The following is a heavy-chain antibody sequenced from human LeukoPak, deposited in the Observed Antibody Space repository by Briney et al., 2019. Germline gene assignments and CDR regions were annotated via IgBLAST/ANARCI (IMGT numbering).Heavy chain of an antibody. CDR2: ISAYSGNT. CDR1: GYTFISYG. J-gene: IGHJ4*02. CDR3: ARGELRGHNYGPFDY. V-gene: IGHV1-18*01. D-gene: IGHD5-18*01. Sequence: ASVKVSCKASGYTFISYGISWVRQAPGQGLEWMGWISAYSGNTNYAQKLQGRVTMTTDTSTSTAYMELRSLRSDDTAVYYCARGELRGHNYGPFDYWGQGTLVTVSS.